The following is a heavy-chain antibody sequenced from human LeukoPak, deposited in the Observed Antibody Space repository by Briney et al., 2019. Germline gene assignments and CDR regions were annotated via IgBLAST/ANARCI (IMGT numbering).Heavy chain of an antibody. Sequence: GGSLTLSCAASGFTFSSYSMNWVRQAPGKGLEGVSSINSSSSYIYYADSVKGRFTISRDNAKNSLYLQMNSPRAEDRAVYYCARGQDTVITSRDAFDIWGQGTMVTVSS. CDR3: ARGQDTVITSRDAFDI. V-gene: IGHV3-21*01. CDR1: GFTFSSYS. D-gene: IGHD4-23*01. CDR2: INSSSSYI. J-gene: IGHJ3*02.